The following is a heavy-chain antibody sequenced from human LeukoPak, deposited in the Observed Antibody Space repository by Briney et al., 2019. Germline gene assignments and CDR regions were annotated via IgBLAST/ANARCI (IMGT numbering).Heavy chain of an antibody. D-gene: IGHD5-24*01. J-gene: IGHJ4*02. CDR3: ARVTRRDGYTDY. CDR2: IYYSGST. CDR1: GDSISSSSYY. Sequence: SETLSLTCTVSGDSISSSSYYWGWIRQPPGKGLEWIGSIYYSGSTYYIPSLKSRVTISVDTSKNQFSLKLSSVTAADTAVYYCARVTRRDGYTDYWGQGTLVTVSP. V-gene: IGHV4-39*07.